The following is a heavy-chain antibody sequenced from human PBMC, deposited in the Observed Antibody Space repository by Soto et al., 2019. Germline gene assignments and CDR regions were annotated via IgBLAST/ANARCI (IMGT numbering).Heavy chain of an antibody. J-gene: IGHJ4*02. CDR3: TTAENYYDSSSFDY. Sequence: VGSLRLSCVASGFTFNNAWMNWVRQAPGKGLEWVGRIKSKTDGGTTDYAALVKGRFTISRDDSKTTLYLQMNGLKTEDTAVYYCTTAENYYDSSSFDYWGQGTLVTVSS. V-gene: IGHV3-15*01. CDR1: GFTFNNAW. CDR2: IKSKTDGGTT. D-gene: IGHD3-22*01.